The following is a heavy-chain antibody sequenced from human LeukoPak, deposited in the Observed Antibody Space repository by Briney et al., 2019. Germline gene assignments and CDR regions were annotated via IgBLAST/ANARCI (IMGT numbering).Heavy chain of an antibody. CDR3: AKGYCSSTSCYLYFDY. CDR1: GFTFDDYA. V-gene: IGHV3-9*01. CDR2: ISWNSGSI. D-gene: IGHD2-2*01. Sequence: GGSLRLSCAASGFTFDDYAMHWVRQAPGKGLEWVSGISWNSGSIGYADSVKGRFTISRDNAKNSLYLQVNSLRAEDTALYYCAKGYCSSTSCYLYFDYWGQGTLVTVSS. J-gene: IGHJ4*02.